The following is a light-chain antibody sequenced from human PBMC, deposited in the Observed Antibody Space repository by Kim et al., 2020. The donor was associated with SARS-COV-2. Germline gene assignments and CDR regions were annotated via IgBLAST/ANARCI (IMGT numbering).Light chain of an antibody. CDR1: SSDVGGYNY. J-gene: IGLJ3*02. Sequence: QPALTQPRSVSGSPGQSVTISCTGTSSDVGGYNYVSWYQQNPGKAPKLMIYDVINRPSGVPDRFSGSKSGNTAFLTISGLQAEDEADYYCCSYAGSYTVVFGGGTQLTVL. V-gene: IGLV2-11*01. CDR3: CSYAGSYTVV. CDR2: DVI.